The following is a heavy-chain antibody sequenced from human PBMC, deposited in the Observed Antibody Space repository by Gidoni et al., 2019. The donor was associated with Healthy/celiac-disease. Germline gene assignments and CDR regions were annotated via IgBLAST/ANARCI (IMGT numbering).Heavy chain of an antibody. J-gene: IGHJ6*03. D-gene: IGHD6-13*01. Sequence: QVQLVQSGAEVKKPGSSVQVSCKASGGTFSSYAISWVRQAPGQGLEWMGGIIPIFGTANYAQKFQGRVTITADESTSTAYMELSSLRSEDTAVYYCARDRYSSSVFSYYYYMDVWGKGTTVTVSS. CDR3: ARDRYSSSVFSYYYYMDV. V-gene: IGHV1-69*01. CDR2: IIPIFGTA. CDR1: GGTFSSYA.